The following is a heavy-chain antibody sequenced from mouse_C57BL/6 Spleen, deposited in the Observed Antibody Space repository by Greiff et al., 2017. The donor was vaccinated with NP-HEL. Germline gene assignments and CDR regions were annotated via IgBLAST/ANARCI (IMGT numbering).Heavy chain of an antibody. V-gene: IGHV3-6*01. CDR2: ISYDGSN. Sequence: EVKVEESGPGLVKPSPSLSLTCSVTGYSITSCYYWNWIRQFPGNKLEWMGYISYDGSNNYNPSLKNRISITRDTSKNPFFLKLNSVTTEDTATYYCARDRGYDYDDAMDYWGQGTSVTVSS. D-gene: IGHD2-4*01. CDR3: ARDRGYDYDDAMDY. CDR1: GYSITSCYY. J-gene: IGHJ4*01.